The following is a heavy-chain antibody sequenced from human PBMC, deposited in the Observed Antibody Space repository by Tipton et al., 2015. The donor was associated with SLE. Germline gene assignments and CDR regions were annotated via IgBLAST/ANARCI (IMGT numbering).Heavy chain of an antibody. V-gene: IGHV4-59*11. CDR2: IYFIGST. J-gene: IGHJ6*01. CDR3: ARDSGYHGPRGVWFYYYGLDV. D-gene: IGHD3-10*01. CDR1: GGSIRSHY. Sequence: GLVKPSETLSLTCNVSGGSIRSHYWSWIRQPPGKGLEWIGNIYFIGSTNHNPSLKSRVNISVDTSKNQLSLKLSSVTAADTAVYYCARDSGYHGPRGVWFYYYGLDVWGQGTTVTVSS.